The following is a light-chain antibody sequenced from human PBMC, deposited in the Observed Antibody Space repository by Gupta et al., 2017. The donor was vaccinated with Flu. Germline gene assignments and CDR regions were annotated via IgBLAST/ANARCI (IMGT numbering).Light chain of an antibody. Sequence: AALTCSGTQNGSSNVAWYQQKPRQAPTQRIYDASSRATGIPARISGSGSWTEFTLTISSLQSEDVAVYYCQQYHNRPPLTFGEGTKLEIK. CDR1: QNGSSN. CDR2: DAS. V-gene: IGKV3-15*01. J-gene: IGKJ4*01. CDR3: QQYHNRPPLT.